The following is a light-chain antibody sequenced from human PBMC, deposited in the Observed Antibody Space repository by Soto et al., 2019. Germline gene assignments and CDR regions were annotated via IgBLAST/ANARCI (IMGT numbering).Light chain of an antibody. Sequence: QSVLTQPASVSGSPGQSITISCTGTSSDVGGYNYVSWYQQHPGKAPKVMIYEVGNRPSGVSNRFSGSKSGNTASLTISGLQAEDEADYYCTSFGSSTTPVVFGGGTQLTVL. J-gene: IGLJ2*01. CDR1: SSDVGGYNY. CDR2: EVG. CDR3: TSFGSSTTPVV. V-gene: IGLV2-14*01.